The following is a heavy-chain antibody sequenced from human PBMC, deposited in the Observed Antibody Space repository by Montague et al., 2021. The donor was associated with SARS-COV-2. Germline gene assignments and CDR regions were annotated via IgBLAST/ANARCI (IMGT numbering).Heavy chain of an antibody. CDR3: ARPGGFSGKDLDAFDV. V-gene: IGHV4-39*01. D-gene: IGHD6-19*01. CDR2: LNYGGNA. CDR1: GASVSGSSYY. Sequence: SETLSLTCTVSGASVSGSSYYWGWIRQPPGKGLEWIGSLNYGGNAYYNPSLMSRVTISVDTSKNQFSLRLESVTAADTAVYYCARPGGFSGKDLDAFDVWGQGTVVTVSS. J-gene: IGHJ3*01.